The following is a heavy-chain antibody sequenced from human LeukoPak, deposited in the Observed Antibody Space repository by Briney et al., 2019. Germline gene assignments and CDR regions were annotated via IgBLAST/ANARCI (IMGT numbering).Heavy chain of an antibody. D-gene: IGHD6-19*01. V-gene: IGHV4-61*02. CDR1: GGSISSGSYY. Sequence: SQTLSLTCTVSGGSISSGSYYWSWIRQPAGKGLEWIGRMSTSGSTNYNPSLKSRVTISVDTSKNQFSLKLGSVTAADTAVYYCARERSGWYSYYYYYMDVWGKGTTVTISS. J-gene: IGHJ6*03. CDR2: MSTSGST. CDR3: ARERSGWYSYYYYYMDV.